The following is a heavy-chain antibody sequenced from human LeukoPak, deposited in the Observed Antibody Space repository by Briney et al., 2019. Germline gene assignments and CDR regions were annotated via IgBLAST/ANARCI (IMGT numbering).Heavy chain of an antibody. CDR3: AREARDYDFWSGYYTVEKFDP. Sequence: SETLSLTCTVSGGSINRYYWSWIRQPAGKGLKRIGRIYSTGSTNYNPSLKSRVTMSVDTSKNHFSLKLSSVTAADTAVYYCAREARDYDFWSGYYTVEKFDPWGQGTLVTVSS. CDR2: IYSTGST. D-gene: IGHD3-3*01. V-gene: IGHV4-4*07. J-gene: IGHJ5*02. CDR1: GGSINRYY.